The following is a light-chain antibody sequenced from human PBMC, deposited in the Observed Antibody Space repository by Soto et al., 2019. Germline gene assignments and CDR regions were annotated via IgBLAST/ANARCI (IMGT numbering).Light chain of an antibody. CDR1: QSMSNSN. J-gene: IGKJ2*01. V-gene: IGKV3-20*01. CDR2: GAS. CDR3: LQYGSSPYS. Sequence: EIVLTQSPGTLSLSPGERATLSCRASQSMSNSNLAWYQQKSGQAPRLLIYGASSRATIIPDRFSGSGSGTDFTLTISRLEPEDFAVYYCLQYGSSPYSFGQGTKLEIK.